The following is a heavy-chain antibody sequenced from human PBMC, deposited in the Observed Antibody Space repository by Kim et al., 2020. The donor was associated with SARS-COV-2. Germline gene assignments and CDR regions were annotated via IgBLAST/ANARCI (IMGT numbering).Heavy chain of an antibody. CDR1: GGSISSYY. J-gene: IGHJ5*02. Sequence: SETLSLTCTVSGGSISSYYWSWIRQPPGKGLEWIGYIYYSGSTNYNPSLKSRVTISVDTSKNQFSLKLSSVTAADTAVYYCARIVGGWFDPWGQGTLVTV. V-gene: IGHV4-59*13. CDR3: ARIVGGWFDP. D-gene: IGHD2-15*01. CDR2: IYYSGST.